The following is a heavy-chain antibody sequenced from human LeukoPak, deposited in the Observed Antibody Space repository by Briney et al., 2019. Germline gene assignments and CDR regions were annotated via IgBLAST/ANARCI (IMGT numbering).Heavy chain of an antibody. CDR3: SRTRVPGSYSPKGPFDY. Sequence: SETLSLTCTVSGGSISSSSYYWGWIRQPPGKGLEWIGSIYYSGSIFYNPSLKSRVTISINTSKNRFSLKVSSVTAADTAVYYCSRTRVPGSYSPKGPFDYWGQGTLVAVSS. J-gene: IGHJ4*02. CDR1: GGSISSSSYY. CDR2: IYYSGSI. D-gene: IGHD1-26*01. V-gene: IGHV4-39*07.